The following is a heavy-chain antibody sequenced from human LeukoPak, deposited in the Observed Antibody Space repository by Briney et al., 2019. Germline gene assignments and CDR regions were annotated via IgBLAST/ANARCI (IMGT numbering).Heavy chain of an antibody. CDR1: GGSISSYY. CDR2: IYRSGTT. V-gene: IGHV4-59*12. CDR3: ARRSPYSTGWSSYFDY. J-gene: IGHJ4*02. Sequence: PSETLSLTCTVSGGSISSYYWSWIRQPPGKGLEWIGEIYRSGTTNYKPPLKSRVTISLDKSRNHFSLKLTPVTAADSAVYYCARRSPYSTGWSSYFDYWGQGALVTVSS. D-gene: IGHD6-19*01.